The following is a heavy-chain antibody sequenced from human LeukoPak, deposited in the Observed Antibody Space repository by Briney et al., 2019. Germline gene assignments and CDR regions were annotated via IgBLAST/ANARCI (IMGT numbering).Heavy chain of an antibody. CDR1: GFIFDDYA. D-gene: IGHD6-6*01. V-gene: IGHV3-9*01. CDR3: AKDRDYSSSGASVDY. CDR2: ISWNSGSI. Sequence: GGSLRLACAASGFIFDDYAMHWVRQAPGKGLEWVSGISWNSGSIGYVDSVKGRFTISRDNAKNSLYLQMNSLRAEDTALYYCAKDRDYSSSGASVDYWGQGTLVTVSS. J-gene: IGHJ4*02.